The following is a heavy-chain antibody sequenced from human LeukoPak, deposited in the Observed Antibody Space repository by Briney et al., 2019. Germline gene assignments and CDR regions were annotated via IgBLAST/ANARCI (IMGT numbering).Heavy chain of an antibody. CDR1: GFTLNNYG. CDR3: ATGRPRVTVLVPVPTFDY. J-gene: IGHJ4*02. CDR2: ISYDGSDK. Sequence: PGRSLRLSCAASGFTLNNYGMHWVRQAPGKGLEWVAAISYDGSDKYYADSVRGRFTISRDSSKNTLYLQMNSLRADDTAVYYCATGRPRVTVLVPVPTFDYWGQGTLVTVSS. D-gene: IGHD5-18*01. V-gene: IGHV3-33*05.